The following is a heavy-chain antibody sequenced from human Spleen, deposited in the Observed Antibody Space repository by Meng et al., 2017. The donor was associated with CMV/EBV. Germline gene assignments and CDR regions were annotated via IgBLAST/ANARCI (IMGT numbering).Heavy chain of an antibody. CDR2: INHSGST. D-gene: IGHD1-26*01. CDR3: ARGYSGSPGFDY. CDR1: GGSSSGYY. J-gene: IGHJ4*02. Sequence: TCAVYGGSSSGYYWSWIRQPPGKGLEWIGEINHSGSTNYNPSLKSRVTISVDTSKNQFSLKLSSVTAADTAVYYCARGYSGSPGFDYWGQGTLVTVSS. V-gene: IGHV4-34*01.